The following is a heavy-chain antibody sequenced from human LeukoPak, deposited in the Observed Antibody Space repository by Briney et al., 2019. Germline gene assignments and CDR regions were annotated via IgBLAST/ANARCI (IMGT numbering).Heavy chain of an antibody. D-gene: IGHD5-18*01. J-gene: IGHJ4*02. CDR1: GGSISNYY. CDR2: IYYGGST. CDR3: ARVGTYGYGLDY. Sequence: KPSETLSLTCTVSGGSISNYYWDWIRQPPGKGLEWIGNIYYGGSTYYNPSLKSRVTISIDTSKNQFSLRLSSVTAADTAVYYCARVGTYGYGLDYWGQGTLVTVSS. V-gene: IGHV4-39*07.